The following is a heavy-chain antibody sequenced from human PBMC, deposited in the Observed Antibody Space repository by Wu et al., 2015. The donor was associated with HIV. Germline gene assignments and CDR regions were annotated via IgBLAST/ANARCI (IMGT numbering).Heavy chain of an antibody. Sequence: QVQLLQSGAEVKKPGASVMVSCKASGYTFTDYYMYWVRRAPGQGLEWMGWINPNRGGTKYAQNFRGRITMTRDTAVSTAYMELNSLRSDDTAVYYCARLQSLHGLYSNADYWGQGTLVTVSS. V-gene: IGHV1-2*02. D-gene: IGHD5-24*01. J-gene: IGHJ4*02. CDR2: INPNRGGT. CDR1: GYTFTDYY. CDR3: ARLQSLHGLYSNADY.